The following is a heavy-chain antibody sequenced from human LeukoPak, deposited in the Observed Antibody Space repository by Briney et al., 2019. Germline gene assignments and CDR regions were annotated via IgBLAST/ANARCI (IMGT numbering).Heavy chain of an antibody. V-gene: IGHV1-8*01. CDR1: GYTFTSYD. Sequence: ASVKVSCKASGYTFTSYDINWVRQATGQGLEWMGWMNPNSGNTGYAQKFQGRVTMTRNTSISTAYMELSSLRSEDTAVYYCARDGYYYDGSDSWGRSLVLFPFDYWGQGTLVTVSS. CDR2: MNPNSGNT. D-gene: IGHD3-22*01. CDR3: ARDGYYYDGSDSWGRSLVLFPFDY. J-gene: IGHJ4*02.